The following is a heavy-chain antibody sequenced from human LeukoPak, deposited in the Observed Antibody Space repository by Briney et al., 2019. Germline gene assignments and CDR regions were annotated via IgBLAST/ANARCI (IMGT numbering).Heavy chain of an antibody. CDR1: GYTFTSYG. CDR3: ARESANTIFVVVIMDAFDI. CDR2: ISAYNGNT. J-gene: IGHJ3*02. D-gene: IGHD3-3*01. Sequence: GASVRVSCKASGYTFTSYGISWVRQAPGQGLEWMGWISAYNGNTNYAQKLQGRVTMTTDTSTSTAYMELRSLRSDDTAVYYCARESANTIFVVVIMDAFDIWGQGTMVTVSS. V-gene: IGHV1-18*01.